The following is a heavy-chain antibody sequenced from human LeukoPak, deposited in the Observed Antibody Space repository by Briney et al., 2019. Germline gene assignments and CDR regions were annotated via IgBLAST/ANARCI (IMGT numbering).Heavy chain of an antibody. Sequence: SGGSLRLSCAASGFTFSSYSMNWVRQAPGKGLEWVSYISASSNTIYYADSVKGRSTISRDNAKNSLYLQMNSLRAEDTAVYYCARGDCSGGSCYLSLTAIDYWGQGTLVTVSS. V-gene: IGHV3-48*01. J-gene: IGHJ4*02. CDR2: ISASSNTI. CDR1: GFTFSSYS. D-gene: IGHD2-15*01. CDR3: ARGDCSGGSCYLSLTAIDY.